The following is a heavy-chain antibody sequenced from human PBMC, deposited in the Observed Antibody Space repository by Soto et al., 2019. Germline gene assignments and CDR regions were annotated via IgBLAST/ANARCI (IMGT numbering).Heavy chain of an antibody. CDR3: AREGTYGSGRPN. CDR2: IIPILGIA. CDR1: GGTFSSYT. V-gene: IGHV1-69*08. J-gene: IGHJ4*02. Sequence: QVQLVQSGAEVKKPGSSVKVSCKASGGTFSSYTISWVRQAPGQGLEWMGRIIPILGIANYAQKFQGRVXIXAXXATSTADMELSSLRSEDTGVYYCAREGTYGSGRPNWGQGTLVTVSS. D-gene: IGHD3-10*01.